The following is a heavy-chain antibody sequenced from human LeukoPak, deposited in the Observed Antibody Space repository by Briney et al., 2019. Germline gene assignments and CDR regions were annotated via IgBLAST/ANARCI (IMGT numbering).Heavy chain of an antibody. Sequence: PGGSLRLSCAASGFTFSDYYMSWIRQAPGKGLEWVSYISSSGITIYYADSVKGRFTISRDNAKNSLYLQMNSLRAEDTAVYYCASTYSSGLSFWYFDLWGRGTLVTVSS. CDR3: ASTYSSGLSFWYFDL. CDR1: GFTFSDYY. CDR2: ISSSGITI. D-gene: IGHD6-19*01. V-gene: IGHV3-11*01. J-gene: IGHJ2*01.